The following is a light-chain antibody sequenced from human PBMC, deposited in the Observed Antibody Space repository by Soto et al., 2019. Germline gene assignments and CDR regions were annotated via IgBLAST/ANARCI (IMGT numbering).Light chain of an antibody. CDR1: TGTVTSGHY. V-gene: IGLV7-46*01. CDR3: LLLYSGNRRV. Sequence: QAVVTQEPSLTVSPGETVTLTCGSSTGTVTSGHYPYWFQQRPGQAPTTLIYDTNNKYSWTPDRFSGSLLGGKAALTLSGAQPEDEGDYYCLLLYSGNRRVSGTGTKVTVL. CDR2: DTN. J-gene: IGLJ1*01.